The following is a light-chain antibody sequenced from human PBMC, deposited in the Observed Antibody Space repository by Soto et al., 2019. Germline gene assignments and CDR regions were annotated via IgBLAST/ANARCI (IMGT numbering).Light chain of an antibody. V-gene: IGLV2-14*01. CDR2: DVS. CDR1: SSDVGGYNY. Sequence: QSALTQPASVSGSPRQSITISCTGTSSDVGGYNYVSWYQQHPGKAPKLMIYDVSKRPSGVSNRFSGSKSGNTASLTISGLQAEDEADYYCSSYTTSSTSVVFGGGTKVTVL. J-gene: IGLJ2*01. CDR3: SSYTTSSTSVV.